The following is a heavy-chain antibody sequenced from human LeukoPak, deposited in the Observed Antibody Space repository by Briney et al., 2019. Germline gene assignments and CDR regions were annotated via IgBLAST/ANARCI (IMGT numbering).Heavy chain of an antibody. CDR2: INPNSGGT. CDR1: GYTFTSYD. Sequence: ASVKVSCKTSGYTFTSYDINWVRQATGRGLEWMGWINPNSGGTNYAQKFQGRVTMTRDTSISTAYMELSRLRSDDTAVYYCARARDYYDSSGYSDAFDIWGQGTMVTVSS. D-gene: IGHD3-22*01. J-gene: IGHJ3*02. CDR3: ARARDYYDSSGYSDAFDI. V-gene: IGHV1-2*02.